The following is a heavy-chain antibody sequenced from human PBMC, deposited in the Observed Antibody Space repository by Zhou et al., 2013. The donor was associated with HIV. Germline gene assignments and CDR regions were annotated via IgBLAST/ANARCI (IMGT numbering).Heavy chain of an antibody. V-gene: IGHV1-69*01. J-gene: IGHJ5*02. CDR3: ARAWGVTMIVVVTRFGWFDP. D-gene: IGHD3-22*01. CDR2: IIPIFGTA. CDR1: GGTFSSYA. Sequence: QVQLVQSGAEVQKPGASVKVSCKASGGTFSSYAISWVRQAPGQGLEWMGGIIPIFGTANYAQKFQGRVTITTDESTSTAYMELSSLRSEDTAVYYCARAWGVTMIVVVTRFGWFDPWGQGTLVTVSS.